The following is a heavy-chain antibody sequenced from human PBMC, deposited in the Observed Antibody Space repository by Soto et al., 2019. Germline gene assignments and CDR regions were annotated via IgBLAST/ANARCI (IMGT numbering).Heavy chain of an antibody. Sequence: QVQLVQSGAEVKKPGASVKVSCKASGYTFTSYGISWVRQAPGQGLEWMGWISTYNGNTKYAQKLQDRVTMTTDTSMSTEYMELRSMRSDDTAVFYCAREMVRGVGSDYWGQGTLVTVSS. J-gene: IGHJ4*02. D-gene: IGHD3-10*01. V-gene: IGHV1-18*01. CDR2: ISTYNGNT. CDR1: GYTFTSYG. CDR3: AREMVRGVGSDY.